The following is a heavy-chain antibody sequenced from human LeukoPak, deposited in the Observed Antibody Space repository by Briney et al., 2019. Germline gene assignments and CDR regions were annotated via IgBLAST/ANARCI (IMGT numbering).Heavy chain of an antibody. D-gene: IGHD3-9*01. J-gene: IGHJ4*02. Sequence: PSETLSLTCTVSGGSISSGSYYWSWIRQPAGKGLEWIGRIYTSGSTNYNPSLKSRVTISVDTSKNQFSLKLSSVTAADTAVYYWAGGSDNFDYRGQGTLVTVSS. CDR1: GGSISSGSYY. V-gene: IGHV4-61*02. CDR2: IYTSGST. CDR3: AGGSDNFDY.